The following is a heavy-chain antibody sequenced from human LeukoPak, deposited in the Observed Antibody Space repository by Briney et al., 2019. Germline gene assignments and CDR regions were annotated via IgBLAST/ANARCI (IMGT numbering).Heavy chain of an antibody. J-gene: IGHJ5*02. CDR3: GSYRFDP. D-gene: IGHD3-10*01. V-gene: IGHV4-31*03. Sequence: SETLSLTCTVSGGSISSGGFYWSWIRQHPGKGLEWIGYISYSGTTYYNPSLKSRVAISVDTSKNLFSLKLSSVTAADTAVYGSGSYRFDPWGQGTLVTVSS. CDR2: ISYSGTT. CDR1: GGSISSGGFY.